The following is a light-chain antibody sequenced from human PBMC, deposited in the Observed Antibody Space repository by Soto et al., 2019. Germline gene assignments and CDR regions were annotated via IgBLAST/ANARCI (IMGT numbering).Light chain of an antibody. CDR1: QSISSW. Sequence: DIQMTQSPSSVSASVGDRVTITCRARQSISSWLAWYQQKPGAVPKLLIYAASSLQSGVPSRLSGSGAGTEFTLTITSLQPEDFGTYYCQQGDSFPITFGQGTRLEI. CDR3: QQGDSFPIT. V-gene: IGKV1-12*01. J-gene: IGKJ5*01. CDR2: AAS.